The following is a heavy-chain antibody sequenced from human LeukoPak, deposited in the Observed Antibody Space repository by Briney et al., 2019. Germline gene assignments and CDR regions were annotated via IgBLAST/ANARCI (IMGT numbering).Heavy chain of an antibody. D-gene: IGHD1-20*01. CDR3: STLTSRGLSDS. CDR1: GFTFTNAW. V-gene: IGHV3-15*07. CDR2: IKSKADGETI. J-gene: IGHJ4*02. Sequence: GGSLRLSCAASGFTFTNAWMNWVRQAPGKGLEWVGRIKSKADGETIDYAAPMKGRFTFSRDDSKNMLYLQMNSLKSEDTAVYYCSTLTSRGLSDSWGQGTLVTVSS.